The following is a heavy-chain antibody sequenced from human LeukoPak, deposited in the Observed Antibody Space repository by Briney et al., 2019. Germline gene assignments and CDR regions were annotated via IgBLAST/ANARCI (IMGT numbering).Heavy chain of an antibody. CDR2: ISAYNGNT. V-gene: IGHV1-18*04. CDR3: ATNGGTTGIDY. D-gene: IGHD1-1*01. J-gene: IGHJ4*02. CDR1: GYTFTSYG. Sequence: ASVTVSCKASGYTFTSYGISWVRQATGQRLEWMGWISAYNGNTNYAQKLQGRVTMTTDTSTSTAYMELRSLRSDDTAVYYCATNGGTTGIDYWGQGTLVTVSS.